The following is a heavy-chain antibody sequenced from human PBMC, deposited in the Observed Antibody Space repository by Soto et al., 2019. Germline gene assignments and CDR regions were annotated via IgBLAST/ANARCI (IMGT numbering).Heavy chain of an antibody. CDR3: AKGISHYDYVWGHHYGMDV. V-gene: IGHV3-30*18. CDR1: GFTFSSYG. CDR2: ISYDGSNK. Sequence: QVQLVESGGGVVQPGRSLRLSCAASGFTFSSYGMHWVRQAPGKGLEWVAVISYDGSNKYYADSVKGRFTISRDNSKNXLXXQMNSLRAEDTAVYYCAKGISHYDYVWGHHYGMDVWGQGTTVTVSS. J-gene: IGHJ6*02. D-gene: IGHD3-16*01.